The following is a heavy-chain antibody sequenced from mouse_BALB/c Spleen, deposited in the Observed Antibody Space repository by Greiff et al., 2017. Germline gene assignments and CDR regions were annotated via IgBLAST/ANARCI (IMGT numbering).Heavy chain of an antibody. CDR1: GFTFSSFG. CDR3: ARSLYYYGSTYAMDY. J-gene: IGHJ4*01. Sequence: EVMLVESGGGLVQPGGSRKLSCAASGFTFSSFGMHWVRQAPEKGLEWVAYISSGSSTIYYADTVKGRFTISRDNPKNTLFLQMTSLRSEDTAMYYCARSLYYYGSTYAMDYWGQGTSVTVSS. D-gene: IGHD1-1*01. V-gene: IGHV5-17*02. CDR2: ISSGSSTI.